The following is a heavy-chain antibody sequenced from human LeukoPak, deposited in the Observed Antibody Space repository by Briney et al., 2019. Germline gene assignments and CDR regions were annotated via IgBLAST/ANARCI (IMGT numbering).Heavy chain of an antibody. Sequence: PSETLSLTCAVYGGSFSGYYWSWIRQPPGKGLEWIGEINHSGGTNYNPSLKSRVTISVDTSKNQFSLKLSSVTAADTAVYYCARGHRRSSWSTVSYYYYGMDVWGQGTTVTVSS. CDR3: ARGHRRSSWSTVSYYYYGMDV. J-gene: IGHJ6*02. D-gene: IGHD6-13*01. V-gene: IGHV4-34*01. CDR2: INHSGGT. CDR1: GGSFSGYY.